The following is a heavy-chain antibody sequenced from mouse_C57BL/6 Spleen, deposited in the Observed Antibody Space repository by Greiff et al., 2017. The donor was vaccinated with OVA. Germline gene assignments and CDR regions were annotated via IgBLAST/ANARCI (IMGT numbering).Heavy chain of an antibody. J-gene: IGHJ2*01. Sequence: VQLKESGAELVRPGASVTLSCKASGYTFTDYEMHWVKQTPVHGLEWIGAIDPETGGTAYNQKFKGKAILTADKSSSTAYMELRSLTSEDSAVYYCTRGRGYWDDYWGQGTTLTVSS. CDR3: TRGRGYWDDY. D-gene: IGHD4-1*01. V-gene: IGHV1-15*01. CDR2: IDPETGGT. CDR1: GYTFTDYE.